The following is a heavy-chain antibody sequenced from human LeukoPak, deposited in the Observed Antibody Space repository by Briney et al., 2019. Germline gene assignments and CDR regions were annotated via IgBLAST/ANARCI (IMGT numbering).Heavy chain of an antibody. V-gene: IGHV3-15*01. CDR2: IKSKTDGGTT. CDR1: GFTFSNAW. J-gene: IGHJ5*02. Sequence: NPGGSLRLSCAASGFTFSNAWMSWVRQAPGKGLEWVGRIKSKTDGGTTDYAAPVKGRFTISRDDSKNTLYLQMNSLKTEDTAVYYCTTDRYGSGSYLGSWGQGTLVTVFS. D-gene: IGHD3-10*01. CDR3: TTDRYGSGSYLGS.